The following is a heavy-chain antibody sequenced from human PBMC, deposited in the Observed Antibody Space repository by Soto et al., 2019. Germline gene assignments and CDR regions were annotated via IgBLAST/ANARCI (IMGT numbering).Heavy chain of an antibody. CDR3: GRCSSTSCHLGADY. CDR1: GFTFSSYA. D-gene: IGHD2-2*01. Sequence: DSGGGVVQPGRSLRLSCAASGFTFSSYALHWVRQAPGRGLEWVALISFDGNNKYYANSVKGRFTISRDNSKNTLYLQMSSLRAEDTAVYYCGRCSSTSCHLGADYWGQGTLVTVSS. V-gene: IGHV3-30-3*01. J-gene: IGHJ4*02. CDR2: ISFDGNNK.